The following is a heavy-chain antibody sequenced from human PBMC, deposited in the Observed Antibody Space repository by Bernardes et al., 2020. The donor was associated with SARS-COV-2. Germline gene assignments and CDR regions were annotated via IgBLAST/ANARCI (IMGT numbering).Heavy chain of an antibody. V-gene: IGHV4-38-2*02. CDR2: MYHSGTT. J-gene: IGHJ4*02. CDR1: GYSISSAYY. CDR3: AREAGDSRSSLDY. D-gene: IGHD6-6*01. Sequence: PESLSLTCAAYGYSISSAYYWGCIRQPPGKGLEWIGSMYHSGTTYYNPSLKSRVTISLDTSKNQFSLRLRTVTAADTAVYYCAREAGDSRSSLDYWGQGTLVTVSS.